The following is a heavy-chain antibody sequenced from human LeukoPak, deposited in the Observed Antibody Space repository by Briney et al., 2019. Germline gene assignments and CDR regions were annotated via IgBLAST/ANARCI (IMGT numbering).Heavy chain of an antibody. CDR1: GFTFSSFA. CDR3: AKVGYCSSTSCPNDY. CDR2: ISGSGGST. J-gene: IGHJ4*02. D-gene: IGHD2-2*01. V-gene: IGHV3-23*01. Sequence: GGSLRLSCAASGFTFSSFAMSWVRQAPGKGLEWVSDISGSGGSTYYADSVKSRFTISRDNSKNTLYLQMNSLRAEDTAVYYCAKVGYCSSTSCPNDYWGQGTLVTVSS.